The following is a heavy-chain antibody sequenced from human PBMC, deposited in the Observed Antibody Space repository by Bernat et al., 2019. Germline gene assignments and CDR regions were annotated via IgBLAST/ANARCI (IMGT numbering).Heavy chain of an antibody. CDR1: GFTFSSNY. CDR2: IYSGGST. J-gene: IGHJ3*02. Sequence: VQLVESGGGVVQPGGSLRLSCAASGFTFSSNYMSWVRQAPGKGLDWVSVIYSGGSTYYADSVKGRFTISRDNSKNTLYLQMNSLRAEDTAVYYCARLDVDTTDAFDIWGQGTMVTVSS. CDR3: ARLDVDTTDAFDI. D-gene: IGHD5-18*01. V-gene: IGHV3-66*01.